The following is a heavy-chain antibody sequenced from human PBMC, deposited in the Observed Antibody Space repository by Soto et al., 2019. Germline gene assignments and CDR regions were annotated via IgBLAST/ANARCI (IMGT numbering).Heavy chain of an antibody. Sequence: GGSLRLCCAASGFTFSDFGMHWVRQSPGKGLEWVAVISFEGSNKYFAESVKGRFTISRDDSKNTVYLQMNSLRPEDTAVYFCARDLTDYNYEYKFGFWGQGTLVTVSS. J-gene: IGHJ4*02. D-gene: IGHD4-4*01. CDR2: ISFEGSNK. V-gene: IGHV3-30*03. CDR1: GFTFSDFG. CDR3: ARDLTDYNYEYKFGF.